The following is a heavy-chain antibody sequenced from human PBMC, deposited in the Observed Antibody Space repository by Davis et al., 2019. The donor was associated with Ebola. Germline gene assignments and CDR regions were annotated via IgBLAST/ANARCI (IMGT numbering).Heavy chain of an antibody. CDR2: INRDGSSA. V-gene: IGHV3-74*01. Sequence: GESLKISCVASGFTFSSYRMNWVRQAPGKGLVWVSRINRDGSSADADSVKGRFTISRDNAKNSLYLQMNSLRDEDTAVYYCARDVLWFGELDYWGQGTLVTVSS. CDR3: ARDVLWFGELDY. J-gene: IGHJ4*02. CDR1: GFTFSSYR. D-gene: IGHD3-10*01.